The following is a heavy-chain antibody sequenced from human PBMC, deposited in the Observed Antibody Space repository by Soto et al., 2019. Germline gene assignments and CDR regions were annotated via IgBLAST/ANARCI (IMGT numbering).Heavy chain of an antibody. V-gene: IGHV3-33*01. CDR1: GFTFSSYG. Sequence: GGSLRLSCAASGFTFSSYGMHWVRQAPGKGLEWVAVIWYDGSNKYYADSVKGRFTISRDNSKNTLYLQMNSLRAEDTAVYYCAREMYSTEYYFDYWGQGTLVTVSS. J-gene: IGHJ4*02. D-gene: IGHD6-13*01. CDR3: AREMYSTEYYFDY. CDR2: IWYDGSNK.